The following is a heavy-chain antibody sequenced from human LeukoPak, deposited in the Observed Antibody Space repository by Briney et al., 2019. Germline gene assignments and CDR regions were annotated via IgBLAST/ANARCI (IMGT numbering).Heavy chain of an antibody. CDR3: ARHPVVPAAPFDY. Sequence: SVKVSCKASGYTFTSYAISWVRQAPGQGLEWMGRIIPILGIANYAQKFQGRVTITADKSTSTAYMELSSLRSEDTAVYYCARHPVVPAAPFDYWGQGTLVTVSS. CDR1: GYTFTSYA. V-gene: IGHV1-69*04. CDR2: IIPILGIA. J-gene: IGHJ4*02. D-gene: IGHD2-2*01.